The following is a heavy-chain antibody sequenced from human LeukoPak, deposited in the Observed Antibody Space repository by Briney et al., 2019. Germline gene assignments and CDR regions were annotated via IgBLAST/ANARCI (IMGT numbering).Heavy chain of an antibody. D-gene: IGHD1-1*01. Sequence: GGSLRLSCAASGFTFSNFAMTWVRQAPGKGLEWVSSIVGSSSTYYAGSLKGRFTISRDNAKNSLYLQMNSLRAEDTAVYYCARDTTGWFDYWGQGTLVTVSS. J-gene: IGHJ5*01. CDR2: IVGSSST. CDR3: ARDTTGWFDY. V-gene: IGHV3-21*01. CDR1: GFTFSNFA.